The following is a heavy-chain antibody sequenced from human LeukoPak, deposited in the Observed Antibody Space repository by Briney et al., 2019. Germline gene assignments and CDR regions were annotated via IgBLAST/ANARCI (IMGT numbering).Heavy chain of an antibody. V-gene: IGHV1-8*01. D-gene: IGHD1-26*01. CDR3: AREADGTSGSYLDY. J-gene: IGHJ4*02. CDR2: MNPNSGNT. Sequence: GASVKVSCKASGYTFTSYDINWVRQATGQGLEWMGWMNPNSGNTGYAQKFQGRVTMTRNTSISTAYMELSSLRSEDTAVYYCAREADGTSGSYLDYWGQGTLVTVSS. CDR1: GYTFTSYD.